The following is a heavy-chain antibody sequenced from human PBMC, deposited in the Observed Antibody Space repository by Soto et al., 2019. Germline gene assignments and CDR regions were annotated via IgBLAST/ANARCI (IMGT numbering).Heavy chain of an antibody. CDR1: GYTFTSYD. J-gene: IGHJ5*02. CDR2: MNPNSGNT. D-gene: IGHD3-10*01. Sequence: ASVKVSCKASGYTFTSYDINWVRQATGQGLEWMGWMNPNSGNTGYAQKFQGRVTMTRNTSISTAYMELSSLRSEDTAVYYCARGRVMWFGDPPGGWFDPWGQGTLVTVSS. V-gene: IGHV1-8*01. CDR3: ARGRVMWFGDPPGGWFDP.